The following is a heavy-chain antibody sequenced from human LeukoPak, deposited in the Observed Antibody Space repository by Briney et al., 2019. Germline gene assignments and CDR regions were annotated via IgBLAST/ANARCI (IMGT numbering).Heavy chain of an antibody. V-gene: IGHV1-2*02. D-gene: IGHD3-10*01. CDR3: ARDLGFGEPPGY. J-gene: IGHJ4*02. CDR1: GYTFTGYY. Sequence: ASVKVSCKASGYTFTGYYIHWVRQAPGQGLEWMGWINPNSGGTDYAQKFQGRVTMTRDTSTSTVYMELSRLRSDDTAVYYCARDLGFGEPPGYWGQGTLVTVSS. CDR2: INPNSGGT.